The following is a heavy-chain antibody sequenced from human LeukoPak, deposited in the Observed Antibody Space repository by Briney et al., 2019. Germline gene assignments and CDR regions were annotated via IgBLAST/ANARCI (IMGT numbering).Heavy chain of an antibody. Sequence: GGSLRLSCAASGFTISSYWMSWVRQAPGKGLEWVANIKEDGSEKYYVDSVKGRFTISRDNSKNTLYLQMNSLRAEDTAVYYCAKDRGYSGYDSGDYWGQGTLVTVSS. CDR2: IKEDGSEK. J-gene: IGHJ4*02. CDR3: AKDRGYSGYDSGDY. V-gene: IGHV3-7*01. D-gene: IGHD5-12*01. CDR1: GFTISSYW.